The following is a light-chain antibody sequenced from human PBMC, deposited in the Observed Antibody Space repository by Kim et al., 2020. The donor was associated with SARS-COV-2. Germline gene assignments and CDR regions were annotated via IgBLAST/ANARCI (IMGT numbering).Light chain of an antibody. V-gene: IGKV3-11*01. CDR3: QQRSNWPLT. J-gene: IGKJ4*01. CDR1: QSVSSY. Sequence: VSAGERATLSCRASQSVSSYLAWYQQKPGQAPRLLIYDASNRATGIPARFSGSGSGTDFTLTISSLEPEDFAVYYCQQRSNWPLTFGGGTKVDIK. CDR2: DAS.